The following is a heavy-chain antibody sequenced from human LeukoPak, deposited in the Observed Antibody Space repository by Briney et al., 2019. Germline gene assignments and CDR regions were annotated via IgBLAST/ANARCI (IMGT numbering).Heavy chain of an antibody. J-gene: IGHJ4*02. Sequence: SETLSLTCAAYGGSFSGYYWSWIRQPPGKGLEWIGEINHSGSTNYNPSLKSRVTISVDTSKNQFSLKLSSVTAADTAVYYCASRNDILTGYVFDFWGQGTLVTVSS. CDR2: INHSGST. CDR1: GGSFSGYY. V-gene: IGHV4-34*01. D-gene: IGHD3-9*01. CDR3: ASRNDILTGYVFDF.